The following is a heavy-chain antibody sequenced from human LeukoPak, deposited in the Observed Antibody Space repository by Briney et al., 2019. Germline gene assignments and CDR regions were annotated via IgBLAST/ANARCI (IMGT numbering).Heavy chain of an antibody. CDR2: INPSGGST. Sequence: ASVKVSCKASGYTFTSYYMHWLRQAPGQGLEWMGIINPSGGSTSYAQKFQGRVTMTRDTSTSTVYMELSSLRSEDTAVYYCAREDIVVVVAATPSPLDPWGQGTLVTVSS. CDR3: AREDIVVVVAATPSPLDP. D-gene: IGHD2-15*01. CDR1: GYTFTSYY. J-gene: IGHJ5*02. V-gene: IGHV1-46*01.